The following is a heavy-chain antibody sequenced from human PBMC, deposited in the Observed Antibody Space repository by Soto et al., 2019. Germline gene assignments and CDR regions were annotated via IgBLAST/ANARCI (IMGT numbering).Heavy chain of an antibody. Sequence: SQTLSLTCAISGDSVSRNSVALNWIRQSPSRGLEWLGRTYYRAKWYNDYEVSVKSRITINPDTSKNQFSLQLNSVTPEDTAVYYCARDSPDTAMAPNWFDPWGQGALVTVSS. CDR3: ARDSPDTAMAPNWFDP. J-gene: IGHJ5*02. V-gene: IGHV6-1*01. CDR2: TYYRAKWYN. D-gene: IGHD5-18*01. CDR1: GDSVSRNSVA.